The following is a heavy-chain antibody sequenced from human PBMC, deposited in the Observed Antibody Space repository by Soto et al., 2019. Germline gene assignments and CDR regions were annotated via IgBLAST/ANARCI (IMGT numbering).Heavy chain of an antibody. Sequence: QVQLQESGPRLVKPSETLSLTCIVSGGSISNYYWSWIRQPPGKGLEWIGYIYYSGSTNYNPSLQSRPTISVATSKNQFSLKLTSVTAADTAVYYCASAVLPATAPFDYWGQGTLVTVSS. V-gene: IGHV4-59*01. CDR1: GGSISNYY. J-gene: IGHJ4*02. CDR3: ASAVLPATAPFDY. CDR2: IYYSGST. D-gene: IGHD2-21*02.